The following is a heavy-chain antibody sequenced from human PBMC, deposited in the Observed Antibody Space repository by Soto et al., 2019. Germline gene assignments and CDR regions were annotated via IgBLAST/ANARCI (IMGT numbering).Heavy chain of an antibody. CDR1: GFTISSYA. CDR3: ARDRPHDSSGYFDY. D-gene: IGHD3-22*01. J-gene: IGHJ4*02. V-gene: IGHV3-30-3*01. Sequence: GGSLRLSCVASGFTISSYAMHWVRQAPGKGLEWVAVISYDGSNKYYADSVKGRFTISRDNSKNTLYLQMNSLRAEDTAVYYCARDRPHDSSGYFDYRGQGTLVTVSS. CDR2: ISYDGSNK.